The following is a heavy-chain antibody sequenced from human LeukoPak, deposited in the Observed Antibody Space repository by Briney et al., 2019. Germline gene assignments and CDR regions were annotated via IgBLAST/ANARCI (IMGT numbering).Heavy chain of an antibody. CDR1: GFTFSSYS. Sequence: GGSLRLSCAASGFTFSSYSMNWVRQAPGKGLEWISYISSSSSTIYYADSVKGRFTISRDNAKNSLYLQMNSLRAEDTAVYYCARDPGAHYDFWSGYWSYYFDYWGQGTLVTV. J-gene: IGHJ4*02. CDR3: ARDPGAHYDFWSGYWSYYFDY. V-gene: IGHV3-48*01. D-gene: IGHD3-3*01. CDR2: ISSSSSTI.